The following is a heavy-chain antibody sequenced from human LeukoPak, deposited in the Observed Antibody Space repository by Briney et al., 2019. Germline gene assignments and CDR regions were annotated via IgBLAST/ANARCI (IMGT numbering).Heavy chain of an antibody. D-gene: IGHD2-15*01. CDR3: ARGPAADY. CDR2: INHSGST. J-gene: IGHJ4*02. CDR1: GGSFSGYY. Sequence: PSETLSLTCAVYGGSFSGYYWNWIRQPPGKGLEWIGEINHSGSTNYNPSLKSRVTISVDTSKNQFSLKLSSVTAADTAVYYCARGPAADYWGQGTLVTVSS. V-gene: IGHV4-34*01.